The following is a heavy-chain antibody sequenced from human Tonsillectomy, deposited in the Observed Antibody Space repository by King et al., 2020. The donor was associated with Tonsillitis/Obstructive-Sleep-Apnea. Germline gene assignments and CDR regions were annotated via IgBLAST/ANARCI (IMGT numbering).Heavy chain of an antibody. CDR2: IYYSGST. D-gene: IGHD3-22*01. CDR3: ARHSGKGYDSSGYDLDY. J-gene: IGHJ4*02. Sequence: QLQESGPGLVKPSETLSLTCTVSGGSISSYYWSWIRQPPGKGLEWIGYIYYSGSTNYNPSLKSRVTISVDTSKNQFSLKLSSVTAADTAVYYCARHSGKGYDSSGYDLDYWGQGTLVTVSS. V-gene: IGHV4-59*08. CDR1: GGSISSYY.